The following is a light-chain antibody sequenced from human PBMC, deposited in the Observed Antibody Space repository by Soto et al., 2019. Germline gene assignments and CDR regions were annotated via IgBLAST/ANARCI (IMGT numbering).Light chain of an antibody. Sequence: DIQMTQSPSTLSASVGDRVTITCRASQSISSWLAWYQQKPGKAPKLLIYDASNLESGVPSRFSGSGSGTEFTLTISSLQPDDFATYYCQQYNSHWTFGQGTKVEIK. V-gene: IGKV1-5*01. CDR2: DAS. J-gene: IGKJ1*01. CDR3: QQYNSHWT. CDR1: QSISSW.